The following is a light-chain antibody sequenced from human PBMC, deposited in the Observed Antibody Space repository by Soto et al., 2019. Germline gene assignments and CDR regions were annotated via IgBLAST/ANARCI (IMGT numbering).Light chain of an antibody. CDR1: QSVSSSF. Sequence: EIVLTQSPGTLSLSPGERATLSCRASQSVSSSFLAWYQQKPGQAPRLLIYGASSRATDVPHRFSGSRYGTDFALTISRHELQDVAVYYCQQYDRSRLTFGGGNKGAI. CDR2: GAS. V-gene: IGKV3-20*01. J-gene: IGKJ4*01. CDR3: QQYDRSRLT.